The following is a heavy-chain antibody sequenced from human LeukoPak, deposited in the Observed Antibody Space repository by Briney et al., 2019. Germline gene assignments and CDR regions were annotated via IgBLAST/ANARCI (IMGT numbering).Heavy chain of an antibody. Sequence: GGSLRLSCAASGFTFSSYAMHWVRQAPGKGLEYVSAISSNGGSTYYANSVKGRFTISRDNSKNTLYLQMGSLRAEDVAVYYCATNTMVRGVLNYWGQGTLVTVSS. J-gene: IGHJ4*02. CDR1: GFTFSSYA. V-gene: IGHV3-64*01. CDR3: ATNTMVRGVLNY. D-gene: IGHD3-10*01. CDR2: ISSNGGST.